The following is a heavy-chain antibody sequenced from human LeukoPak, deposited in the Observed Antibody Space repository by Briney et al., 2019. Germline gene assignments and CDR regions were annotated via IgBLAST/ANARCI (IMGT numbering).Heavy chain of an antibody. CDR1: GGTFSSYA. D-gene: IGHD3-22*01. V-gene: IGHV1-2*02. CDR2: INPNSGGT. CDR3: AVLLIYDSSGNWFDP. Sequence: GSSVKVSCKASGGTFSSYAISWVRQAPGQGLEWMGGINPNSGGTNYAQKFQGRVTMTRDTSISTAYVELSRLRSDDTAVYYCAVLLIYDSSGNWFDPWGQGTLVTVSS. J-gene: IGHJ5*02.